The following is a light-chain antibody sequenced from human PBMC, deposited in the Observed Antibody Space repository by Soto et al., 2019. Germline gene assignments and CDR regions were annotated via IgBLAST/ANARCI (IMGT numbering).Light chain of an antibody. J-gene: IGKJ5*01. Sequence: EIVLTQSPGTLSLSPGERATLYCRASQSVGSNYLAWYQQRPGQAPRLLIYGTSSRATGIPDRFSGSGSGTDFTLTISRLEPEDFAVYFCQRYGSSPLITFGQGTRLEIK. CDR2: GTS. V-gene: IGKV3-20*01. CDR1: QSVGSNY. CDR3: QRYGSSPLIT.